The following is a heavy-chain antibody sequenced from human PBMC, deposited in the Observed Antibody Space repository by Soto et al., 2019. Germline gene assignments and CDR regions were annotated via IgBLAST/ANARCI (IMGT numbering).Heavy chain of an antibody. D-gene: IGHD3-10*01. CDR1: GYSFTNYW. CDR3: ARLRFGELLSSFDY. CDR2: IFPGDSDT. J-gene: IGHJ4*02. V-gene: IGHV5-51*01. Sequence: GESLKISCKGSGYSFTNYWIGWVRQMPGEGLEWMGIIFPGDSDTRYSPSFQGQVTISADKSISTAYLQWSSLKASDTAMYYCARLRFGELLSSFDYWGQGILVTVSS.